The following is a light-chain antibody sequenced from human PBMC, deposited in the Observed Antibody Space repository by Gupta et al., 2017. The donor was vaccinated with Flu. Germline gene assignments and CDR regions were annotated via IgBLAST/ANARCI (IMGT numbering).Light chain of an antibody. J-gene: IGKJ1*01. V-gene: IGKV3-15*01. CDR3: QQYNNWPPWT. Sequence: EVVLTQSPATLSVSPGERVTLSCRASQSIKTNLAWYQQKPGQPPRLLVFGASSRAADVPARFSGSGSGTDFTLTINSLQSEDFGIYYCQQYNNWPPWTFGQGTKVE. CDR2: GAS. CDR1: QSIKTN.